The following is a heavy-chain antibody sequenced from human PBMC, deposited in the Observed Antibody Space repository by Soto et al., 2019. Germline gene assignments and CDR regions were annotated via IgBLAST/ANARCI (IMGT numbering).Heavy chain of an antibody. CDR2: ISGSGGST. J-gene: IGHJ4*02. V-gene: IGHV3-23*01. CDR3: AKVGGYCSGGSCYAGGGIDY. CDR1: GFTFSSYA. D-gene: IGHD2-15*01. Sequence: EVQLLESGGGLVQPGGSLRLSCAASGFTFSSYAMSWVRQAPGKGLEWVSAISGSGGSTYYADSVKGRFTISRDNSKNTLYLERNSLGAGGTAVYYWAKVGGYCSGGSCYAGGGIDYWGQGTLVTVSS.